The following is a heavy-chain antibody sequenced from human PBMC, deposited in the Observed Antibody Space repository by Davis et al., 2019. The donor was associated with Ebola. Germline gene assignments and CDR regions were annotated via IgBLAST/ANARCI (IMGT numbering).Heavy chain of an antibody. J-gene: IGHJ4*02. Sequence: AASVKVSCKASGYTFTGYYMHWVRQAPGQGLEWMGWINPNSGGTNYAQKFQGWVTMTRDTSISTAYMELSRLRSDDTAVCYCARGETTVTTSYFDYWGQGTLVTVSS. D-gene: IGHD4-17*01. CDR1: GYTFTGYY. CDR2: INPNSGGT. V-gene: IGHV1-2*04. CDR3: ARGETTVTTSYFDY.